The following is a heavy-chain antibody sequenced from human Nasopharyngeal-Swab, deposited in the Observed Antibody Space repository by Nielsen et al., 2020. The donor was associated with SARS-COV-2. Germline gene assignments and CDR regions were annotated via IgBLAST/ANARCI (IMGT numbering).Heavy chain of an antibody. J-gene: IGHJ3*01. CDR2: TWFRSKWNY. CDR1: GDSVSNDRAA. CDR3: ARIQQQLPGIV. Sequence: SETLSLTCAIFGDSVSNDRAAWSWIRQSPSRGLEWLGRTWFRSKWNYDYATSLSGRLTVSPDTAKNQFSLRLNSVTPDDTAVYYCARIQQQLPGIVWGQGTMVIVSS. D-gene: IGHD6-13*01. V-gene: IGHV6-1*01.